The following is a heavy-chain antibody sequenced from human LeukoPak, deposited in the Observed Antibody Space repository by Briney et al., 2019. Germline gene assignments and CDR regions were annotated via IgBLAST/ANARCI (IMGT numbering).Heavy chain of an antibody. V-gene: IGHV3-7*04. J-gene: IGHJ4*02. CDR1: WLTFIWFW. CDR3: ARENNFDY. Sequence: GGSLRLSCAASWLTFIWFWVGGVRQAPGKGLECVANIKPDGSEKNYGDSVRGRFTTSRDNASNPLYLQVNSPGAEDTAVFYCARENNFDYWGQGTLVTVSS. CDR2: IKPDGSEK.